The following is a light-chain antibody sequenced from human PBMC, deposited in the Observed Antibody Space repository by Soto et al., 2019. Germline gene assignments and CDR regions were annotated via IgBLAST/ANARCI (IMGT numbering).Light chain of an antibody. J-gene: IGKJ4*01. CDR2: GAS. V-gene: IGKV3-15*01. Sequence: EIVMTQTPATLSVSPGERGTLSCRASQDIRSSLAWYQQKPGQAPRLLIYGASIRATGVPATFSGSGSGTEFTLSISSLQSEHLGVYYCQQDSSWPLTFGGGTNVEIK. CDR3: QQDSSWPLT. CDR1: QDIRSS.